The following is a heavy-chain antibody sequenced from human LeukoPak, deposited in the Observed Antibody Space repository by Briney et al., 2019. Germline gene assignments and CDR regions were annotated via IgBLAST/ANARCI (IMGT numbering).Heavy chain of an antibody. D-gene: IGHD3-16*01. CDR2: ITISGRTP. CDR3: ARDFGWAFDY. Sequence: GGSLRLSCAASGFTFSSYSMNWVRQAPGKGLEWVSYITISGRTPYYADSVKGRFTISRDNAKNSLYLQMNSLRAEDTAVYYCARDFGWAFDYWGQGALVTVSS. J-gene: IGHJ4*01. CDR1: GFTFSSYS. V-gene: IGHV3-48*01.